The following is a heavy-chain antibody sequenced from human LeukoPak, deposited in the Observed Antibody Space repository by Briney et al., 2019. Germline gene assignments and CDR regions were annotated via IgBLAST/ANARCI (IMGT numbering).Heavy chain of an antibody. CDR3: AKCKINGYYDSSGYLDY. Sequence: GGSLRLSCAASGFTFISYGMHWVRQAPGKGLEWVAVISYDGSNKYYADSVKGRFTISRDNSKNTLYLQMNSLRAEDTAVYYCAKCKINGYYDSSGYLDYWGQGTLVTVSS. CDR1: GFTFISYG. D-gene: IGHD3-22*01. V-gene: IGHV3-30*18. CDR2: ISYDGSNK. J-gene: IGHJ4*02.